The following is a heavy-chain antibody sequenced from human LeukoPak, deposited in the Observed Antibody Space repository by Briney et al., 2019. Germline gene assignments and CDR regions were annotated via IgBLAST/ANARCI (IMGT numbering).Heavy chain of an antibody. CDR2: INPNSGGT. V-gene: IGHV1-2*02. CDR3: ARDAAYCGGDCYS. Sequence: ASVKVSCKASGYTFTGYYMHWVRQAPGQGLEWMGWINPNSGGTNYAQKFQGRVTMTRDTSISTAYMELSRLRSDGTAVYYCARDAAYCGGDCYSWGQGTLVTVSS. J-gene: IGHJ5*02. CDR1: GYTFTGYY. D-gene: IGHD2-21*01.